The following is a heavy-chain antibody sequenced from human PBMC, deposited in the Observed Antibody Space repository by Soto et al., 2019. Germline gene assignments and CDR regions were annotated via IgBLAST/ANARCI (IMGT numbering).Heavy chain of an antibody. CDR2: INPSGGST. V-gene: IGHV1-46*01. CDR1: GYTFTSYY. J-gene: IGHJ6*02. Sequence: ASVKVSCKASGYTFTSYYMHWVRQAPGQGLEWMGIINPSGGSTSYAQKFQGRVTMTRDTSTSTVYMELSSLRSEDTAVYYCARDASTIFGVDYYYYYGMDVWGQGTTVTVSS. CDR3: ARDASTIFGVDYYYYYGMDV. D-gene: IGHD3-3*01.